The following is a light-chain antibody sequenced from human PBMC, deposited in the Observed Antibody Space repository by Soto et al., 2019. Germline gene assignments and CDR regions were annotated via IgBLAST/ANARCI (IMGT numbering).Light chain of an antibody. V-gene: IGKV1-9*01. Sequence: IKMTHSPSSLSASVGDRVTITCRASQSISSYLNWYQQKPGKAPKLLIYAASTLQSGVPSRFSGSASGTEFTLTISSLQPEDFATYYCQQLKSYPITFGQGTRLEIK. J-gene: IGKJ5*01. CDR1: QSISSY. CDR3: QQLKSYPIT. CDR2: AAS.